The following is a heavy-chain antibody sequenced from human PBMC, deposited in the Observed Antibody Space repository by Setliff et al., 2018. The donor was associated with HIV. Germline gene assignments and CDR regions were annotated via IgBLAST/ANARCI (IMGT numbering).Heavy chain of an antibody. CDR3: ARDRRRMSDDSTLLYMDV. CDR2: IIPIFGTA. V-gene: IGHV1-69*06. Sequence: SVKVSCKASGGTFSSYAISWVRQAPGQGLEWMGGIIPIFGTANYAQKFQGRVTIIADKSTSTAYMELSSLRYEDTAVYYCARDRRRMSDDSTLLYMDVWGKGTKVTVSS. D-gene: IGHD1-26*01. J-gene: IGHJ6*03. CDR1: GGTFSSYA.